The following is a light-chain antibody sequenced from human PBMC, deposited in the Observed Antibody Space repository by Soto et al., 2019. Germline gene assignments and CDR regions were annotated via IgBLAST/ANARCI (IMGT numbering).Light chain of an antibody. Sequence: EIVLTQSPGTLSLSPGERATLSCRASRSLSSSYVVWYQQKPGQAPRLLIYAASRRATGIPDRFSGSGSATEYTRTISRVEPEDFAVYYCQQQGTFGQGTKLEIK. CDR3: QQQGT. V-gene: IGKV3-20*01. CDR2: AAS. J-gene: IGKJ2*01. CDR1: RSLSSSY.